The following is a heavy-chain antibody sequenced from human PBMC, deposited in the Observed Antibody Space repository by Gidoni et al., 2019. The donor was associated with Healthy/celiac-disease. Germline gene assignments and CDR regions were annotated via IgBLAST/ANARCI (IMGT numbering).Heavy chain of an antibody. Sequence: QVQLVESGGGVVQPGRSLRLSCAASGFTFSSDGMHWVRQAPGKGLEWVAVISYDGSNKYYADSVKGRFTISRDNSKNTLYLQMNSLRAEDTAVYYCAKGGYGDEIDYWGQGTLVTVSS. D-gene: IGHD5-18*01. V-gene: IGHV3-30*18. CDR1: GFTFSSDG. J-gene: IGHJ4*02. CDR3: AKGGYGDEIDY. CDR2: ISYDGSNK.